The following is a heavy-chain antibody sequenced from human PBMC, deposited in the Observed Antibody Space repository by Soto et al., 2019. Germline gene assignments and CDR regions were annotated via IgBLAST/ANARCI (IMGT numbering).Heavy chain of an antibody. Sequence: EVQLVESGGGLVQPGGSLRLSCAASGFTFSSYAMHWVRQAPGKGLEYLSTISRNGGSTYYANSVKGRFTISRDNSKNTLYLQMSSLRAEDMAVYYCAREGGSYYFDYWGQGTLVTVSS. D-gene: IGHD1-26*01. CDR2: ISRNGGST. CDR1: GFTFSSYA. V-gene: IGHV3-64*01. CDR3: AREGGSYYFDY. J-gene: IGHJ4*02.